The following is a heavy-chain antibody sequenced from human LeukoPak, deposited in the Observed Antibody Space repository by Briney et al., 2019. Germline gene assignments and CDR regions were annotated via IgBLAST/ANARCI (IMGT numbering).Heavy chain of an antibody. CDR2: INPSGGST. CDR3: ARGARARGGVIVWGIDY. Sequence: ASAKVSCKASGYTFTSYYMHWVRQAPGQGLEWMGIINPSGGSTSYAQKFQGRVTMTRDTSTSTVYMELSSLRSEDTAVYYCARGARARGGVIVWGIDYWGQGTLVTVSS. V-gene: IGHV1-46*01. D-gene: IGHD3-16*02. J-gene: IGHJ4*02. CDR1: GYTFTSYY.